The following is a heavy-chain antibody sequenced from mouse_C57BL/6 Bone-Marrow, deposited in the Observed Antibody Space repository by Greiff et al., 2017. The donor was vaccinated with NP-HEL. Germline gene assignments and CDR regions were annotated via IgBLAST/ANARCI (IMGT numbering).Heavy chain of an antibody. CDR1: GYAFSSSW. V-gene: IGHV1-82*01. J-gene: IGHJ4*01. CDR2: IYPGDGDT. Sequence: QVQLKESGPELVKPGASVKISCKASGYAFSSSWMNWVKQRPGKGLEWIGRIYPGDGDTNYNGKFKGKATLTADKSSSTAYMQLSSLTSEDSAVYCCARAVVADYAMDYWGQGTSVTVSS. CDR3: ARAVVADYAMDY. D-gene: IGHD1-1*01.